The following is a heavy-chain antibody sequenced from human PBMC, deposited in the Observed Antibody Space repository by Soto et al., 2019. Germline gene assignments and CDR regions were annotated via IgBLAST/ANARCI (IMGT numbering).Heavy chain of an antibody. CDR3: ARDSRLWGSTGWKRENLFDI. D-gene: IGHD3-16*01. CDR2: IIPIFGKP. J-gene: IGHJ3*02. V-gene: IGHV1-69*18. CDR1: GGNFNTYP. Sequence: QVQLEQSGAEVKRPGSSVKVSCKTSGGNFNTYPISWVRQAPGHRLEWMGKIIPIFGKPDYAQKFQGRVKINADEANTTVYMELRSLKSDDSAVYYCARDSRLWGSTGWKRENLFDIWGQGTMVTVSS.